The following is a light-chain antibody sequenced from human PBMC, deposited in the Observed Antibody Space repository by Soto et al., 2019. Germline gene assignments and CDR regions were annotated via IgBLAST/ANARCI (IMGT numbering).Light chain of an antibody. Sequence: ENVLTQSPATLSLSPGASATLSCRASQPVTTYLAWYQQKPGQAPRLLISDASIRATGIPARFSGSGSGTDFTLTISSLEPEDFAVYYCQQRSNWPLQLTFGGGTKVEIK. CDR2: DAS. V-gene: IGKV3-11*01. CDR3: QQRSNWPLQLT. J-gene: IGKJ4*01. CDR1: QPVTTY.